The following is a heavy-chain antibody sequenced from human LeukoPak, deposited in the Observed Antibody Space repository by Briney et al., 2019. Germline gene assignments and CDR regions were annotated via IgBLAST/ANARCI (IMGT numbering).Heavy chain of an antibody. Sequence: SETLSLTCTVSGGSISSYYWSWIRQPPGKGLEWIGYIYYSGSTNYNPSLKSGVTISVDTSKNQFSLKLSSVTAADTAVYYCARDRVDCSSTSCYGVGYYYYGMDVWGKGTTVTVSS. CDR1: GGSISSYY. D-gene: IGHD2-2*01. J-gene: IGHJ6*04. V-gene: IGHV4-59*01. CDR2: IYYSGST. CDR3: ARDRVDCSSTSCYGVGYYYYGMDV.